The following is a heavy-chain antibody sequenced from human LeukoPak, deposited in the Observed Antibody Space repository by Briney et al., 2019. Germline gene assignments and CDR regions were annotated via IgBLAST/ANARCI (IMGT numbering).Heavy chain of an antibody. CDR2: INPSAGST. Sequence: ASVKVSCKASGYTFTSYGISWVRQAPGQGLEWMGIINPSAGSTSCAQKFQGRVTMTRDTSRSTVYMELSSLRSEDTAVYYCARLSCSGGSCYLKYWGQGTLVTVSS. J-gene: IGHJ4*02. CDR3: ARLSCSGGSCYLKY. D-gene: IGHD2-15*01. CDR1: GYTFTSYG. V-gene: IGHV1-46*01.